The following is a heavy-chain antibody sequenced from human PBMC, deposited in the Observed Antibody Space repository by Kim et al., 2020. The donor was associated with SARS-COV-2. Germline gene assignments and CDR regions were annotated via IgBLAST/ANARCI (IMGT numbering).Heavy chain of an antibody. V-gene: IGHV3-74*01. Sequence: GGSPRLSCAASGFTFSTHWMHWVRQAPGEALVWVSRMNSDGSTIDYADSVRGRFTISRDNAKNTLYLQVNSLTAEDTAVYYCATAGSYRFDNLGQGTLVTVSS. CDR2: MNSDGSTI. J-gene: IGHJ4*02. CDR1: GFTFSTHW. D-gene: IGHD3-10*01. CDR3: ATAGSYRFDN.